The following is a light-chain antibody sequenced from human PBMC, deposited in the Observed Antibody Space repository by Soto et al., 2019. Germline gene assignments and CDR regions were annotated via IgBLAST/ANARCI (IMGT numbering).Light chain of an antibody. V-gene: IGKV3-20*01. CDR2: GAS. CDR3: QQYGSSLGVT. CDR1: QTVSGSY. Sequence: ENVLTQSPGTLSLSPGERATLSCRAGQTVSGSYVAWYQQKPGQAPRLLIYGASSRATGIPDRFSGSGSGTDFTLTISRLEPEDFAVYYCQQYGSSLGVTFGGGTKVDIK. J-gene: IGKJ4*01.